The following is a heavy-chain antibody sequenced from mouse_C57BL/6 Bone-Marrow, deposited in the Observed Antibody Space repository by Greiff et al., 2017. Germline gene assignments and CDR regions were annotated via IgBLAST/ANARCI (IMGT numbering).Heavy chain of an antibody. V-gene: IGHV1-82*01. Sequence: QVQLQQSGPELVKPGASVKISCKASGYAFSSSWMNWVKQRPGKGLEWIGRIYPGDGDTNYNGKFKGKATLTADKSSSTAYMHLSSLTSVDSAVYICVGATVVYFDYWGQGTTLTVSS. CDR2: IYPGDGDT. CDR3: VGATVVYFDY. J-gene: IGHJ2*01. CDR1: GYAFSSSW. D-gene: IGHD1-1*01.